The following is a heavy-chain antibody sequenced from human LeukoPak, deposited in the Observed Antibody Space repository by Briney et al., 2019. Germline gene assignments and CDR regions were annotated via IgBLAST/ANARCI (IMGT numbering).Heavy chain of an antibody. CDR2: IYYSGST. V-gene: IGHV4-59*01. CDR3: ARDRPLLVPNYYMDV. J-gene: IGHJ6*03. Sequence: PSETLSLTCTVSGGSISSYYWSWIRQPPGKGLEWIGYIYYSGSTNYNPSLKSRVTISVDTSKNQFSLKLSSVTAADTAVYYCARDRPLLVPNYYMDVWGKGTTVTVSS. D-gene: IGHD2/OR15-2a*01. CDR1: GGSISSYY.